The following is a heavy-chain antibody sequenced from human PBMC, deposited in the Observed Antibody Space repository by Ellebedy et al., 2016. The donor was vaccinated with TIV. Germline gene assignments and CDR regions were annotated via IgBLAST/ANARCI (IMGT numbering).Heavy chain of an antibody. Sequence: AASVKVSCKASGGTFSSYAISWVRQAPGQGLEWMGGIIPIFGTANYAQKFQGRVTITADESTSTAYMELSSLRSEDTAVYYCARGGVVAGADYWGQGTLVTVSS. CDR2: IIPIFGTA. CDR3: ARGGVVAGADY. V-gene: IGHV1-69*13. J-gene: IGHJ4*02. CDR1: GGTFSSYA. D-gene: IGHD6-19*01.